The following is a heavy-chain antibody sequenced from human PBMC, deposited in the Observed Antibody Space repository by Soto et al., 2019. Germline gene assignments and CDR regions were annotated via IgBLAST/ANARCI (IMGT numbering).Heavy chain of an antibody. Sequence: GGSLRLSCAASGFTVSSNYMSWVRQAPGKGLEWVSVIYSGGSTYYADSVKGRFTISKQHSQNTLYLKMNSPRAEDTAVYYCARGNPDYYYMDVWGKGTTVTVSS. CDR1: GFTVSSNY. CDR3: ARGNPDYYYMDV. V-gene: IGHV3-53*04. J-gene: IGHJ6*03. CDR2: IYSGGST.